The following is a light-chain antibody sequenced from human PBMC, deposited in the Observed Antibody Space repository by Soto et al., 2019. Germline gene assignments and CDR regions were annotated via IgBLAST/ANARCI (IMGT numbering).Light chain of an antibody. CDR1: SSNIGSGYD. Sequence: QSVLTQPPSVSGAPGQRVTISCTGSSSNIGSGYDVHWYQHLPGTVPKLLLFANSNRPSGIPDRFSGSKSGNTASLTVSGLQPEDEAEYFCSSYSRSINYVFGTGTKVTVL. CDR2: ANS. CDR3: SSYSRSINYV. V-gene: IGLV1-40*01. J-gene: IGLJ1*01.